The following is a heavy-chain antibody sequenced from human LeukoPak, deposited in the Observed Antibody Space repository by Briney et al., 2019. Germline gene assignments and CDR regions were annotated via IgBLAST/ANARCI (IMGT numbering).Heavy chain of an antibody. CDR2: INHSGST. V-gene: IGHV4-34*01. CDR3: ARVGFVVVPAALTGVGPFDY. J-gene: IGHJ4*02. D-gene: IGHD2-2*01. CDR1: GGSFSGYY. Sequence: PSETLSLTCAVYGGSFSGYYWSWIRQPPGKGLEWIGEINHSGSTNYTPSLKSRVTISVDTSKNQFSLKLSSVTAADTAVYYCARVGFVVVPAALTGVGPFDYWGQGTLVTVSS.